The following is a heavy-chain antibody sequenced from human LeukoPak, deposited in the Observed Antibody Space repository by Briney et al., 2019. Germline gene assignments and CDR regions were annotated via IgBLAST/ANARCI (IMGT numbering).Heavy chain of an antibody. J-gene: IGHJ6*04. CDR1: GGTFSSYA. V-gene: IGHV1-69*06. CDR3: AREMHTTMVRGVIRYYGMDV. CDR2: IIPIFGTA. Sequence: GASLKVSCTASGGTFSSYAISWVRQAPGQGLEWMGGIIPIFGTANYAQKFQGRVTITADKSTSTAYMELSSLRSEDTAVYYCAREMHTTMVRGVIRYYGMDVWGKGTTVTVSS. D-gene: IGHD3-10*01.